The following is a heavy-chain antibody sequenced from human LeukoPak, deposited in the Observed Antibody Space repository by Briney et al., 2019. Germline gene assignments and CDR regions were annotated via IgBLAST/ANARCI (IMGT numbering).Heavy chain of an antibody. J-gene: IGHJ4*02. CDR2: ISGSGGNT. CDR3: AKVADFWSGSRKAYFDY. Sequence: GGSLRLSCAASGFTFSSYAMSWVRQAPGKGLEWVSGISGSGGNTFYADSVKGRFTISRDNSKNTLYLQMNSLRAEDTAVYYCAKVADFWSGSRKAYFDYWGQGTLVTVSS. D-gene: IGHD3-3*01. CDR1: GFTFSSYA. V-gene: IGHV3-23*01.